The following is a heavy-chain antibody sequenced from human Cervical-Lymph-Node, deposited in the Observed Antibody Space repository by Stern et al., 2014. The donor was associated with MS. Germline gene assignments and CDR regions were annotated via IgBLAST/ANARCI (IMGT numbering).Heavy chain of an antibody. CDR3: TTMAGPIDH. V-gene: IGHV3-74*02. CDR2: INRDGSST. Sequence: EVQLVESGGGLVQPGGSLRLSCAASGFTFSNSWMHWVRHAPGTGLVWVSRINRDGSSTTYADSVKGRFTISRDNAKNTLYLQMNSLRAEDTAVYYCTTMAGPIDHWGQGTLVTVSS. CDR1: GFTFSNSW. D-gene: IGHD3-10*01. J-gene: IGHJ4*02.